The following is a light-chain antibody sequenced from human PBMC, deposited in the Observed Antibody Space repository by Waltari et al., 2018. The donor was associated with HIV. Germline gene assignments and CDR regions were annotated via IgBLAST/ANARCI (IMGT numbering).Light chain of an antibody. CDR1: TAAVTSGPY. Sequence: QAVVTPEPSLTVSPGGTVTLTCGSITAAVTSGPYPHWFQQKPGQAPRTLICDTSNKHSWTPARFSGSLLGGKAALTLSGAQPEDEAEYYCLLSYSGARGVFGGGTKLTVL. CDR3: LLSYSGARGV. V-gene: IGLV7-46*01. J-gene: IGLJ2*01. CDR2: DTS.